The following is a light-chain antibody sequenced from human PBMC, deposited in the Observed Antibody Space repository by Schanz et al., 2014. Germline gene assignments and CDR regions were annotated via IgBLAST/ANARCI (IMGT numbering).Light chain of an antibody. V-gene: IGLV2-14*01. J-gene: IGLJ7*01. Sequence: QSALTQPASVSGSPGQSITISCTGTSSDVGGYNYVSWYQQYPGKAPKLIIYDVSNRPSGVSNRFSGSRSGNTASLTISGLQAEDEADYYCSSYTSISTLNYVFGSGTQLTVL. CDR2: DVS. CDR1: SSDVGGYNY. CDR3: SSYTSISTLNYV.